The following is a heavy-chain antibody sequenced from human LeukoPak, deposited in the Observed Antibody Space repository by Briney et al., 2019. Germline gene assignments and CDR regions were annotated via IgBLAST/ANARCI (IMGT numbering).Heavy chain of an antibody. CDR3: ARDSPPDY. CDR1: GFTFSHYW. J-gene: IGHJ4*02. V-gene: IGHV3-74*01. Sequence: GGSLRLSCAASGFTFSHYWMHWVRQAPGKGLVWVSRIYNDGSSTSYADSVKGRFTISRDNAKNSLYLQMNSLRAEDPAVYYCARDSPPDYWGQGTLVTVSS. CDR2: IYNDGSST.